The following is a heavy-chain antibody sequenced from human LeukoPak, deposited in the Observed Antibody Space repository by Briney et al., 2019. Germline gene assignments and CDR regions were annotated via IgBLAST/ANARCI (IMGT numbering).Heavy chain of an antibody. CDR3: ATSRGGHIVVVIARGPRPDY. CDR2: IRYDGSNK. Sequence: PGGSLRLSCAASGFTFSSYGMHWVRQAPGKGLEWVAFIRYDGSNKYYADSVKGRFTISRDNSKNTLYLQMNSLRAEDTAVYYCATSRGGHIVVVIARGPRPDYWGQGTLVTVSS. V-gene: IGHV3-30*02. J-gene: IGHJ4*02. D-gene: IGHD2-21*01. CDR1: GFTFSSYG.